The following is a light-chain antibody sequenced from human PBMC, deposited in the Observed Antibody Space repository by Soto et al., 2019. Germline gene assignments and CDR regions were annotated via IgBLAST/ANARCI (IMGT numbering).Light chain of an antibody. V-gene: IGLV2-8*01. J-gene: IGLJ2*01. CDR1: SSDVGGYNY. Sequence: QSALTQPPSASGSPGQSVTISCTGTSSDVGGYNYVSWYQQHPGKAPKLMIYEVSKRPSGVHDRLSGSKSGNTASLTVSGLQVEDEADYYCASYTGSDTLVFGGGTKVTVL. CDR3: ASYTGSDTLV. CDR2: EVS.